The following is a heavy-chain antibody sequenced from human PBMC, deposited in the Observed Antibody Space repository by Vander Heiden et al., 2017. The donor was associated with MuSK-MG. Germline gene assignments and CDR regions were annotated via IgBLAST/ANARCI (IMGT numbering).Heavy chain of an antibody. CDR1: GDSVPRHRAV. Sequence: QVQLQQSGPGLVKPSQTLSLTCPISGDSVPRHRAVWNWSRQSPSRGLEWLGRTYYRSKWYNDYAVSVKSRITINPDTSKNQFSLQLNSVTPEDTAGYYCARDQLKWFGEYLFDYWGQGTLVTVAS. CDR3: ARDQLKWFGEYLFDY. D-gene: IGHD3-10*01. CDR2: TYYRSKWYN. V-gene: IGHV6-1*01. J-gene: IGHJ4*02.